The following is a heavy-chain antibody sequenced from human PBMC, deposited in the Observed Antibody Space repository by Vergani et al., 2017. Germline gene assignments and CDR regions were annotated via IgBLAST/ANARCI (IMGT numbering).Heavy chain of an antibody. Sequence: QVQLVESGGGVVQPGRSLRLSCAASGFTFSSYGMHWVRQAPGKGLEWVAVISYDGSNKYYADSVKGRFTISRDNSKNTLYLQMNSLRAEDTAVYYCATPGGLHAWAFDIWGRGTMVTVSS. V-gene: IGHV3-30*03. CDR2: ISYDGSNK. CDR3: ATPGGLHAWAFDI. CDR1: GFTFSSYG. J-gene: IGHJ3*02. D-gene: IGHD3-10*01.